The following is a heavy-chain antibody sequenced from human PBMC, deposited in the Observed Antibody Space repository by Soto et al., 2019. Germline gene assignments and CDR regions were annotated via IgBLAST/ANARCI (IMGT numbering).Heavy chain of an antibody. CDR1: GYTFTGYG. V-gene: IGHV1-18*01. CDR3: AGGNYDILTGYYTFDY. Sequence: GASVKVSCKASGYTFTGYGISWVRQAPGQGLEWMGWISAYNGNTNYAQKLQGRVTMTTDTSTSTAYMELRSLRSDDTAVYYCAGGNYDILTGYYTFDYWGQGTLVTV. CDR2: ISAYNGNT. J-gene: IGHJ4*02. D-gene: IGHD3-9*01.